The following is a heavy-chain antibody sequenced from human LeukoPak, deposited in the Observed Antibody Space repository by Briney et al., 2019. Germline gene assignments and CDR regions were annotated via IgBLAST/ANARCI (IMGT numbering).Heavy chain of an antibody. J-gene: IGHJ4*02. CDR2: IYYSGST. V-gene: IGHV4-39*07. D-gene: IGHD6-19*01. CDR3: ARVSSSSGWYYFDY. CDR1: GASISSSAFY. Sequence: SETLSLTCTVSGASISSSAFYWGWIRQPPGKGLEWIGSIYYSGSTYYNPSLKSRVTISVDTSKNQFSLKLSSVTAADTAVYYCARVSSSSGWYYFDYWGQGTLVTVSS.